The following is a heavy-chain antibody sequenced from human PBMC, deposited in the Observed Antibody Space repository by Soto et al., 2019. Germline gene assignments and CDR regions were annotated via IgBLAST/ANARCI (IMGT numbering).Heavy chain of an antibody. J-gene: IGHJ4*02. CDR1: GYTFTSYG. CDR3: ARDLGHQLFDY. Sequence: QVQLVQSGAEGKKPGASVKVSCKASGYTFTSYGISWVRQAPGQGLEWMGWISAYNGNKKYAQKLQGRVTMTTDTSTITAYMELSSLRSDDTAVYYCARDLGHQLFDYWGQGTLVTVSS. D-gene: IGHD2-2*01. CDR2: ISAYNGNK. V-gene: IGHV1-18*01.